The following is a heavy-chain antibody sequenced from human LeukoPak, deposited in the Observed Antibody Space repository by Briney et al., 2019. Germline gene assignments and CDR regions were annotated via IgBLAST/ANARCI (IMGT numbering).Heavy chain of an antibody. CDR1: GYTFTSYD. CDR2: MNPNSGNT. Sequence: ASVKVSCKASGYTFTSYDINWVRQATGQGLEWMGWMNPNSGNTGYAQKFQGRVTMTRNTSISTAYMELNSLRSEDTAVYYCARGPGYSYGPSIDYWGQGTLVTVSS. V-gene: IGHV1-8*01. D-gene: IGHD5-18*01. J-gene: IGHJ4*02. CDR3: ARGPGYSYGPSIDY.